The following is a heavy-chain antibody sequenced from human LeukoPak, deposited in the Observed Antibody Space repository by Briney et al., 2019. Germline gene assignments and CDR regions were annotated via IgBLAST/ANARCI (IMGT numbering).Heavy chain of an antibody. J-gene: IGHJ4*02. CDR2: IYYSGST. Sequence: SETLSLTCTVSGGSISSYYWSWIRQPPGKGLEWIGYIYYSGSTNYNPSLKSRVTISVDTSKNQFSLTLSSVTAADTAVYYCARRGSWYYFDYWGQGTLVTVSS. CDR3: ARRGSWYYFDY. CDR1: GGSISSYY. V-gene: IGHV4-59*08. D-gene: IGHD6-13*01.